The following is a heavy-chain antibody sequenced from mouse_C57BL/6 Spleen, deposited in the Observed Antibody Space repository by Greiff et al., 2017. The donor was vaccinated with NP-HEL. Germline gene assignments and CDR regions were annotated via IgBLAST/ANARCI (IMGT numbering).Heavy chain of an antibody. CDR2: INPNNGGT. Sequence: EVQLQQSGPELVKPGASVKISCKASGYTFTDYYMNWVKQSHGKSLEWIGDINPNNGGTSYNQKFKGKATLTVDKSSSTAYMELRSLTSEDSAVYYCANDYYGSSYAALWYFDVWGTGTTVTVAS. J-gene: IGHJ1*03. V-gene: IGHV1-26*01. CDR1: GYTFTDYY. CDR3: ANDYYGSSYAALWYFDV. D-gene: IGHD1-1*01.